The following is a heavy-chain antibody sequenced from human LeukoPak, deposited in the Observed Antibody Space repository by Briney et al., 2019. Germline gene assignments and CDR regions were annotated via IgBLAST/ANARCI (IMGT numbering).Heavy chain of an antibody. J-gene: IGHJ4*02. CDR3: AKDLSVRGVGDY. D-gene: IGHD3-10*01. CDR2: VSGSGGST. V-gene: IGHV3-23*01. Sequence: PGGSLRLSCAASGFTFSSYAMSWVRQAPGKGLEWVSAVSGSGGSTYYADSVKGRFTISRDNSKDTLYLQMNSLRAEDTAVYYCAKDLSVRGVGDYWGQGTLVTVSS. CDR1: GFTFSSYA.